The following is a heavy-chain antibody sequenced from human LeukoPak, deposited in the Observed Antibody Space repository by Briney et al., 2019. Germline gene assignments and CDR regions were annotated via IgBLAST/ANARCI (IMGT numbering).Heavy chain of an antibody. J-gene: IGHJ4*02. Sequence: PGGSLRLSCAVSGFTFSEAWMNWVRQAPGKGLEWVARIKSKIDSGATDYAASVKGRFTISRDDSKNTLYLQMNNLKTEDTAVYYCTTWGCSTTSCNFDYWGQGTLVTVSS. CDR1: GFTFSEAW. CDR3: TTWGCSTTSCNFDY. D-gene: IGHD2-2*01. V-gene: IGHV3-15*01. CDR2: IKSKIDSGAT.